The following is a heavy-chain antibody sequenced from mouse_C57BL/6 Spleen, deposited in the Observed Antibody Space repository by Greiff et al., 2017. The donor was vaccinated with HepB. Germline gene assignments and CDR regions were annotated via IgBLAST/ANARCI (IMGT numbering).Heavy chain of an antibody. J-gene: IGHJ3*01. V-gene: IGHV1-15*01. CDR1: GYTFTDYE. CDR3: TSSPWFAY. CDR2: IDPETGGT. Sequence: VQLQQSGAELVRPGASVTLSCKASGYTFTDYEMHWVKQTPVHGLEWIGAIDPETGGTAYKQKFKGKAILTADTSSSTAYMELRSLTSEDSAVYYCTSSPWFAYWGQGTLVTVSA.